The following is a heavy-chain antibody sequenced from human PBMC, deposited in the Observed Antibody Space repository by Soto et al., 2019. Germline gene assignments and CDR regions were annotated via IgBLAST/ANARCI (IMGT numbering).Heavy chain of an antibody. J-gene: IGHJ4*02. V-gene: IGHV1-46*01. CDR3: VREGKWELALRELVDY. CDR2: INPSGGST. CDR1: GYTFTSYY. D-gene: IGHD1-26*01. Sequence: QVQLVQSGAEVKKPGASVKVSCKASGYTFTSYYMHWVRHAPGQGLEWMGIINPSGGSTNYAQKFQGRVTLTRDTSTSTVYMELSSLRSEDTAVYYCVREGKWELALRELVDYWGQGTLGTVSS.